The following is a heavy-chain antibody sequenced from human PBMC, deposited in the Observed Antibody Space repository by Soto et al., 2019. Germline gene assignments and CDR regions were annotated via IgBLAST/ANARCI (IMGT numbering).Heavy chain of an antibody. CDR3: AREGGVVPAAIYYYYMDV. D-gene: IGHD2-2*01. V-gene: IGHV1-46*03. J-gene: IGHJ6*03. CDR2: INPSGGST. Sequence: QVQLVQSGAEVKKPGASVKVSCKASGYTFTSYYMHWVRQAPGQGLEWMGIINPSGGSTSYAQKFQGRVTMTRDTSTSTVYMELSRLRSEDTAVYYCAREGGVVPAAIYYYYMDVWGKGTTVTVSS. CDR1: GYTFTSYY.